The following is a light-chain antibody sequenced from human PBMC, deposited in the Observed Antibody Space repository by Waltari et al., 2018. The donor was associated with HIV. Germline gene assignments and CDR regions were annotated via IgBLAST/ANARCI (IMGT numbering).Light chain of an antibody. J-gene: IGLJ2*01. V-gene: IGLV1-51*01. CDR1: SSNIRHPY. CDR3: GTWDSSLSAVV. Sequence: QSVLTQPPSVSAAPGQKVTISCPGISSNIRHPYASCYLQIPGTAPRLVIYDTNDRPSGIPDRFSGAKSGTSATLGITGPQTGDEADYYCGTWDSSLSAVVFGGGTKLTVL. CDR2: DTN.